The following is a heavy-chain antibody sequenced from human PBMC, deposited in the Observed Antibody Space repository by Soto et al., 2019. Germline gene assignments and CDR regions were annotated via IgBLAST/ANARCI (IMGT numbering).Heavy chain of an antibody. V-gene: IGHV4-34*01. CDR3: ARRKARLVRGVIRLPQNWFDP. CDR1: GGSFSGYY. Sequence: QVQLQQWGAGLLKPSETLSLTCAVYGGSFSGYYWSWIRQPPGKGLEWIGEINHSGSTNYNPSLKSRVTISVDTSKNQFSLKLSSVTAADTAVYYCARRKARLVRGVIRLPQNWFDPWGQGTLVTVSS. J-gene: IGHJ5*02. D-gene: IGHD3-10*01. CDR2: INHSGST.